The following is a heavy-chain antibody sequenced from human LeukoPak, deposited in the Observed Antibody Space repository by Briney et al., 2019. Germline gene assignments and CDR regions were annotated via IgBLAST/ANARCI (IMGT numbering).Heavy chain of an antibody. CDR1: GFTFSSHW. D-gene: IGHD6-13*01. Sequence: GGSLRLSCAASGFTFSSHWMHWVRQAPGKGLVWVSRINTDGSSTSYADSVKGRFTISRDNAKNTLYLQMNSVRAEDTAVYYCARGARSSWYGLGAFDIWGQGTMVTVSS. V-gene: IGHV3-74*01. CDR3: ARGARSSWYGLGAFDI. CDR2: INTDGSST. J-gene: IGHJ3*02.